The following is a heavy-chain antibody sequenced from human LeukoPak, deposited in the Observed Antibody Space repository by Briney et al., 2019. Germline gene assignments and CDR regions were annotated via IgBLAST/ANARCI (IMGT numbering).Heavy chain of an antibody. CDR1: GFTFSSYS. J-gene: IGHJ4*02. V-gene: IGHV3-21*01. CDR2: ISSSSSFI. D-gene: IGHD1-26*01. CDR3: ARMRAVGASKNFDY. Sequence: GGSLRLSCAASGFTFSSYSMNWVRQAPGKGLEWVSSISSSSSFIYYADSLKGRFTISRDNAKNSLYLQMNSLRAEDTAVYYCARMRAVGASKNFDYWGQGTLVTVSS.